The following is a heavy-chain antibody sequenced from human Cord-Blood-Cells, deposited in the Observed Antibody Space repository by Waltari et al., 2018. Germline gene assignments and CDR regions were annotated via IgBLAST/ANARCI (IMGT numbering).Heavy chain of an antibody. D-gene: IGHD1-26*01. V-gene: IGHV1-8*03. CDR2: MNPNSGNT. CDR3: ARGRVVGATEYYYYYYYMDV. Sequence: QVQLVQSGAEVKKPGASVKVSCKASGYTFTSYDINWVRQATGHGLAWMGWMNPNSGNTGYAQKFQGRVTITRNTSISTAYMELSSLRSEDKAVDYCARGRVVGATEYYYYYYYMDVWGKGTTVTVSS. J-gene: IGHJ6*03. CDR1: GYTFTSYD.